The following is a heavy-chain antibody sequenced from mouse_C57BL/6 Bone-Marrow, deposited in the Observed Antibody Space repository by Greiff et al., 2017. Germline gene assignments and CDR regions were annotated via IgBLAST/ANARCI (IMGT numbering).Heavy chain of an antibody. V-gene: IGHV5-2*01. Sequence: EVHLVESGGGLVQPGESLKLSCESYEYAFPSHDMSWVRQTPEKRLELVAAINSDGGSTYYPDTMERRFIITRDNTKKTLYLQMSSLRYEDTALYYCTRLLRGDYYYAMDDWGQGTSVTVSS. D-gene: IGHD1-1*01. CDR2: INSDGGST. CDR1: EYAFPSHD. CDR3: TRLLRGDYYYAMDD. J-gene: IGHJ4*01.